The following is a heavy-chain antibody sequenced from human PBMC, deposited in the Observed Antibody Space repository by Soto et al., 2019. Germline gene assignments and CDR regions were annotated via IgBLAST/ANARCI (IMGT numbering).Heavy chain of an antibody. CDR3: AREQGDYLVGYYYYYMAV. D-gene: IGHD4-17*01. J-gene: IGHJ6*03. CDR2: TYYGGST. Sequence: PSETLSLTCTVSGGSISSGGYYWSWIRQHPGKGLEWIGYTYYGGSTYYNPSLKSRVTISVDTSKNQFSLKLSSVTAADTAVYNCAREQGDYLVGYYYYYMAVWGKGTTVTVSS. V-gene: IGHV4-31*03. CDR1: GGSISSGGYY.